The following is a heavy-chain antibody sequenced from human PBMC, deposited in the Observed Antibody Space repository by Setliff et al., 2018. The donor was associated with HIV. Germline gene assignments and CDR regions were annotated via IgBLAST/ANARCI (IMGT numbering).Heavy chain of an antibody. CDR3: AREIGGIAVAGTPNDAFDI. J-gene: IGHJ3*02. V-gene: IGHV4-39*02. CDR1: GGSISSSSYY. CDR2: IYYSGST. D-gene: IGHD6-19*01. Sequence: SETLSLTCTVSGGSISSSSYYWGWIRQPPGKGLEWIGSIYYSGSTYYNPSLKSRVTISVDTSKNQFSLKLSSVTAADTAVYYCAREIGGIAVAGTPNDAFDIWGQGTMVTV.